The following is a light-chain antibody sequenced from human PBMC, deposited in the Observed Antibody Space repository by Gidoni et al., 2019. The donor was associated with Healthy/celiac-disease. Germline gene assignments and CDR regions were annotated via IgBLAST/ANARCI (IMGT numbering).Light chain of an antibody. CDR2: GNS. CDR1: SSNIGAGYD. CDR3: QSYDSSLSGV. Sequence: QSVLTQPPSVSGAPGQRVTISSTGSSSNIGAGYDGHWYQQRPGTAPKLLIYGNSNRPAGVPDRFSGSKSGTSASLAITGLQAEDEADYYCQSYDSSLSGVFGGGTKLTVL. J-gene: IGLJ3*02. V-gene: IGLV1-40*01.